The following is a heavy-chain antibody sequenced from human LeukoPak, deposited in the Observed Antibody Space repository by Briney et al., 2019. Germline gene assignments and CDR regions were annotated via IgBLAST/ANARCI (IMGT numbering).Heavy chain of an antibody. V-gene: IGHV3-23*01. D-gene: IGHD6-13*01. J-gene: IGHJ5*02. Sequence: GGSLRLSCAASGFTFSSYAMSWVRQAPGKGLEWVSAISGSGGSTYYADSVKGRFTISRDNSKNTLYLQMNSLRAEDTAVYYCAKDRGSSWSGNWFDPWGQGTLVTVPS. CDR1: GFTFSSYA. CDR3: AKDRGSSWSGNWFDP. CDR2: ISGSGGST.